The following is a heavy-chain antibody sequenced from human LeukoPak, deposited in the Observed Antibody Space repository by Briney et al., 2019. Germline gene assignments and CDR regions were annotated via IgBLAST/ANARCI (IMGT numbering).Heavy chain of an antibody. CDR2: ITLNSGAT. CDR3: ARANFPLDAFDI. D-gene: IGHD3-3*01. CDR1: GYTFTGYY. V-gene: IGHV1-2*02. J-gene: IGHJ3*02. Sequence: ASVKVSCKASGYTFTGYYMRWVRQAPGQGLEWMGWITLNSGATNYAQKFQGRVTMTRDTSISTAYLELSRLRSDDTAVYYCARANFPLDAFDIWGQGTMVTVSS.